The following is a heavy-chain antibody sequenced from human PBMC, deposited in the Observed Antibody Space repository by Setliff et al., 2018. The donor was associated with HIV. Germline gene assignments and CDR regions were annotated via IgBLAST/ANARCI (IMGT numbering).Heavy chain of an antibody. V-gene: IGHV3-73*01. CDR2: IRSKADYYAT. D-gene: IGHD1-1*01. CDR3: TRQDNWNAIDS. CDR1: GFSFSGSP. J-gene: IGHJ4*02. Sequence: GGSLRLSCAASGFSFSGSPVQWVRQASGKGLEWVGRIRSKADYYATVYAASVKGRFTISREDSKNMAYLQMNSLKTEDTAVYYCTRQDNWNAIDSWGQGTLVTVSS.